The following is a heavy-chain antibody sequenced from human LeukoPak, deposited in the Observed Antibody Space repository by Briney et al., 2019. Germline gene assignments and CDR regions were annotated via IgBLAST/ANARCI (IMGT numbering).Heavy chain of an antibody. D-gene: IGHD2-15*01. J-gene: IGHJ4*01. V-gene: IGHV4-39*07. CDR1: GDSIGGINYY. CDR2: MSYSGHT. CDR3: ARDRDVDDFDS. Sequence: NSSETLSLTCTISGDSIGGINYYWGRIRQPPGKGLEWIVSMSYSGHTYYNPSLKSRVTTSIDTSKNQLSLNLKSVTAADTAVYYCARDRDVDDFDSWGHGTLVTVSS.